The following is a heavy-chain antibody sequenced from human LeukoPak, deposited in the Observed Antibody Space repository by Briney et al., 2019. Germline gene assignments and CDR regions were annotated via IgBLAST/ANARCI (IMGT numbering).Heavy chain of an antibody. Sequence: PGGSLRLSCAASGFIFNNYWVTWVRQAPGKGLEWVSYVSPTGSTIYYADSVKGRFTISRDNAKNSLYLQMNSLRAEDTAVYYCAELGITMIGGVWGKGTTVTISS. CDR2: VSPTGSTI. V-gene: IGHV3-48*04. J-gene: IGHJ6*04. D-gene: IGHD3-10*02. CDR1: GFIFNNYW. CDR3: AELGITMIGGV.